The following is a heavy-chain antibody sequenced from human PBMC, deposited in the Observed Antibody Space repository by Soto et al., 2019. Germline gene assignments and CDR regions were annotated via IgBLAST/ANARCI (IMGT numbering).Heavy chain of an antibody. J-gene: IGHJ4*02. CDR2: ISSSGDII. CDR3: ARDLGYCDSSGYFDY. Sequence: GGSLRLSCAASGFTFSDHYMSWIRQAPGKGLEWVSYISSSGDIIYYADSVKGRFTISRDNAKNSLYLQMNSLRAEDTAVYYCARDLGYCDSSGYFDYWGQGTLVTVSS. D-gene: IGHD3-22*01. V-gene: IGHV3-11*01. CDR1: GFTFSDHY.